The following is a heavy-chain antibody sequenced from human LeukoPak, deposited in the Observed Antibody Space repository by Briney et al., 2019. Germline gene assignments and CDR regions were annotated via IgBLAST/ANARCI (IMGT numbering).Heavy chain of an antibody. V-gene: IGHV1-69*04. Sequence: SVKVSCKASGGTFSSYTISWVRRAPGQGLEWMGRIIPILGIANYAQKFQGRVTITADKSTSTAYMELSSLRSEDTAVYYCAREGDPSGSYFYDYRGQGTLVTVSS. CDR1: GGTFSSYT. CDR3: AREGDPSGSYFYDY. CDR2: IIPILGIA. J-gene: IGHJ4*02. D-gene: IGHD1-26*01.